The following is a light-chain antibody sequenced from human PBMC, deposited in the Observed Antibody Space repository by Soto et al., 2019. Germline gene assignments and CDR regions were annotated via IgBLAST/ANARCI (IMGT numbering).Light chain of an antibody. CDR2: AAS. CDR3: QQSYSTPRT. Sequence: DIQMTQSPSSLSASVGDRVTITCRASQSISSYLNWYQQKPGKAPKLLIYAASSLQSGVPSRFSGSGFGTDFTLTISSLQPEDFATYYCQQSYSTPRTFGQGTKVDLK. V-gene: IGKV1-39*01. CDR1: QSISSY. J-gene: IGKJ1*01.